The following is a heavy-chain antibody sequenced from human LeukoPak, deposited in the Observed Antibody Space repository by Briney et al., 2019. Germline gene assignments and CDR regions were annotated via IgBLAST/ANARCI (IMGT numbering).Heavy chain of an antibody. D-gene: IGHD3-22*01. CDR1: SGSISSYY. J-gene: IGHJ5*02. Sequence: PSETLSLTCTVSSGSISSYYWSWIRQPPGKGLEWIGYIYTSGSTNYNPSLKSRVTISVDTSKNQFSLKLSSVTAADTAVYYCARHVGYYYDSSGSWFDPWGQGTLVTVSS. V-gene: IGHV4-4*09. CDR3: ARHVGYYYDSSGSWFDP. CDR2: IYTSGST.